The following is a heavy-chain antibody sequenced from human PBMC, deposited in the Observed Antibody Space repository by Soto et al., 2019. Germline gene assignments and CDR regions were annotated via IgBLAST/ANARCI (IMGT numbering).Heavy chain of an antibody. V-gene: IGHV1-3*01. CDR1: GYTFTSYA. Sequence: ASVKVSCKASGYTFTSYAMHWVRQAPGQRLEWMGWINAGNGNTKYSQKFQGRVTITRDTSTTTIYMELSSLRSDDTAIYYCAREENCSGGTCYSEYFHRWGQGTLVTVSS. CDR2: INAGNGNT. J-gene: IGHJ1*01. CDR3: AREENCSGGTCYSEYFHR. D-gene: IGHD2-15*01.